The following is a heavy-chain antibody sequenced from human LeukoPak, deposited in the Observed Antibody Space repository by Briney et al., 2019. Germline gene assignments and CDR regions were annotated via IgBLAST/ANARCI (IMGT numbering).Heavy chain of an antibody. CDR3: ARDVRSRWLVPRGFDY. CDR1: GESFRGYY. CDR2: INHSGST. J-gene: IGHJ4*02. Sequence: SETLSLTCAVYGESFRGYYWSWIRQPPGKGLEWIGEINHSGSTNYNPSLKRRVTISVDTSKNQFSLKLSSVTAADRAVYYCARDVRSRWLVPRGFDYWGQGTLVTVSS. D-gene: IGHD6-19*01. V-gene: IGHV4-34*01.